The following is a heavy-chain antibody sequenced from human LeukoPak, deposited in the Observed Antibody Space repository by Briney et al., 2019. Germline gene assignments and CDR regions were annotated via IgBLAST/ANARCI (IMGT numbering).Heavy chain of an antibody. J-gene: IGHJ5*02. D-gene: IGHD2-15*01. CDR3: ATYCSGGSCYGWFDP. CDR2: FDPEDGET. V-gene: IGHV1-24*01. Sequence: ASVKVSCKVSGYTLTELSMHWVRQAPGKGLEWMGGFDPEDGETIYAQKFQGRVTMTEDTSTDTAYMELSSLRSVDTAVYYCATYCSGGSCYGWFDPWGQGTLVTVSS. CDR1: GYTLTELS.